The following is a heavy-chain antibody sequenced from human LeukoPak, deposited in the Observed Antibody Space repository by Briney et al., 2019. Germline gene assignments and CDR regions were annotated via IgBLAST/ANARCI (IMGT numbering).Heavy chain of an antibody. CDR1: GFTFSDYY. V-gene: IGHV3-11*01. Sequence: GGSLRLSCAASGFTFSDYYMSWIRQAPGKGLEWVSYISSGGSTIYYADSVKGRFTISRDNAKNSLYLQMNSLRAEDTAVYYCAKLGGHPLHNYYVGVWGKGTTVAVSS. CDR3: AKLGGHPLHNYYVGV. J-gene: IGHJ6*03. CDR2: ISSGGSTI. D-gene: IGHD3-16*01.